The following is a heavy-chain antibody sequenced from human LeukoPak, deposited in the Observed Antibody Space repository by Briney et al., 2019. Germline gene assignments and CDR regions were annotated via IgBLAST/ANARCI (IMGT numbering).Heavy chain of an antibody. CDR1: GFTFSTYA. CDR2: IGGSDGRT. D-gene: IGHD3-22*01. V-gene: IGHV3-23*01. J-gene: IGHJ6*03. Sequence: GGSLRLSCAASGFTFSTYAMSWVRQAPGKGLEWVSLIGGSDGRTRYADSVKGRFTISRDNSKNTLYLEMNSLRAEDTAVYYCAKDSSSYDWGYMAVWGKGTTVTISS. CDR3: AKDSSSYDWGYMAV.